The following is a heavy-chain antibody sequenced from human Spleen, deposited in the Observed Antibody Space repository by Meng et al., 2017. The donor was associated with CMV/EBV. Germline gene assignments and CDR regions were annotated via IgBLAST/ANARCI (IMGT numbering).Heavy chain of an antibody. Sequence: QGRRGQWGGGLVKAGGFLRLSCAASGFPFSDYYMSWIRQAPGKGLEWVSYISSSSSYTNYADSVKGRFTISRDNAKNSLYLQMNSLRAEDTAVYYCARDSLGSWRLGWFDPWGQGTLVTVSS. CDR3: ARDSLGSWRLGWFDP. J-gene: IGHJ5*02. CDR2: ISSSSSYT. CDR1: GFPFSDYY. V-gene: IGHV3-11*06. D-gene: IGHD3-3*01.